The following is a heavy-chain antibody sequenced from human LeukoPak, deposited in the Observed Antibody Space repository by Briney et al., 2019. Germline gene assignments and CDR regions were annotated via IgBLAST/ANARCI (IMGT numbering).Heavy chain of an antibody. D-gene: IGHD6-13*01. J-gene: IGHJ4*02. CDR3: AKGDGMGIAAAGTG. V-gene: IGHV3-9*01. Sequence: SLRLSCAASGFTFDDYAMHWVRQAPGKGLEWVSGISWNSGSIGYADSVKGRFTISRDNAKNSLYLQMNSLRAEDTALYYCAKGDGMGIAAAGTGWGQGTLVTVSS. CDR1: GFTFDDYA. CDR2: ISWNSGSI.